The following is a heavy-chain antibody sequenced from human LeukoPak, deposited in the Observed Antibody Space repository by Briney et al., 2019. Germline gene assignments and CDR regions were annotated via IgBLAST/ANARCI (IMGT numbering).Heavy chain of an antibody. D-gene: IGHD2-2*01. V-gene: IGHV1-8*01. CDR3: AVHLPADYLDR. J-gene: IGHJ4*02. CDR2: MNPDSGNT. CDR1: GYAFNIYD. Sequence: ASVKVYCKASGYAFNIYDINWVRQATGQGLEWMGWMNPDSGNTGFAQKFQGRVTMTRNTSITTAYMELSSLRFEDTAVYYCAVHLPADYLDRWGQGTLVTVSS.